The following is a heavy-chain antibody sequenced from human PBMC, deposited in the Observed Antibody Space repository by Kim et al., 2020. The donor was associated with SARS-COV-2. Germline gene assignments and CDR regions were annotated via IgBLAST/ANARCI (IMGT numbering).Heavy chain of an antibody. V-gene: IGHV1-69*13. J-gene: IGHJ4*02. Sequence: SVKVSCKASGGTFSSYAISWVRQAPGQGLEWMGGIIPIFGTTNYAQKFQGRVTITADESTSTDYMELSSLRSEDTAVYYCASTPSYCSGGSCQWGDYWGQGTLVTVSS. D-gene: IGHD2-15*01. CDR1: GGTFSSYA. CDR2: IIPIFGTT. CDR3: ASTPSYCSGGSCQWGDY.